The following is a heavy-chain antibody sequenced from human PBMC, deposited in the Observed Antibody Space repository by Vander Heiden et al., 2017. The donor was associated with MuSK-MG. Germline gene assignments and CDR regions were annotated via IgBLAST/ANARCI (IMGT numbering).Heavy chain of an antibody. CDR1: GFSFISYA. J-gene: IGHJ4*02. CDR3: TKAEGQNAGCPVKDH. D-gene: IGHD2-15*01. Sequence: QLQLVESGGGVVQPGRSLRLSCGASGFSFISYAMHWVRQAPGKRLEWVAVISYDGSSFEYAVAVKGRFTIYRDNYKRTLYLQMTSLNNEDTSLYYCTKAEGQNAGCPVKDHCVRGTLVTVS. V-gene: IGHV3-30-3*01. CDR2: ISYDGSSF.